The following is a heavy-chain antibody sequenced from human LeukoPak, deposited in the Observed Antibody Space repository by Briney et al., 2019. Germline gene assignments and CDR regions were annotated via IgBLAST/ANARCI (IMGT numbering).Heavy chain of an antibody. CDR1: GFTFSNAW. D-gene: IGHD3-10*01. CDR3: TTLYYGSGSYFYYFDY. V-gene: IGHV3-15*01. Sequence: PGGSLRLSCAASGFTFSNAWMSWVRQAPGKGLEWVGRIKSKTDGGTTDYAAPVKGRFTISRDDSKNTLYLQMNSLKTEDTAVYYCTTLYYGSGSYFYYFDYWGQGTLVTVSS. J-gene: IGHJ4*02. CDR2: IKSKTDGGTT.